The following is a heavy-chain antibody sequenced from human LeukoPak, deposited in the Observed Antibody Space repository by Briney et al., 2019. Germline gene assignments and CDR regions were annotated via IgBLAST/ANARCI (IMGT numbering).Heavy chain of an antibody. J-gene: IGHJ4*02. CDR1: GFTFDDYA. CDR3: AKENGDGPYFDY. V-gene: IGHV3-43D*03. CDR2: ISWCGSST. Sequence: GGSLRLSCAASGFTFDDYAMHWVRQAPGKGLEWVSLISWCGSSTYYADSVKGRFTISRDNRKNSLSLQMRSLRPEDTALYFCAKENGDGPYFDYWGQGTLVSVSS.